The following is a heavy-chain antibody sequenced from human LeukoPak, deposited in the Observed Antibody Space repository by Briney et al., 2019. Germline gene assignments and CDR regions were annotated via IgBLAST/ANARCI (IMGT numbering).Heavy chain of an antibody. V-gene: IGHV4-39*01. Sequence: TSGTLSLTCTVSGGSISSSSYYWGWIRQPPGKGLEWIGSIYYSGSTYYNPSLKSRVTISVDTSKNQFSLKLSSVTAADTAVYYCARHQDYDYAFDIWGQGTMVTVSS. D-gene: IGHD3-3*01. CDR2: IYYSGST. J-gene: IGHJ3*02. CDR1: GGSISSSSYY. CDR3: ARHQDYDYAFDI.